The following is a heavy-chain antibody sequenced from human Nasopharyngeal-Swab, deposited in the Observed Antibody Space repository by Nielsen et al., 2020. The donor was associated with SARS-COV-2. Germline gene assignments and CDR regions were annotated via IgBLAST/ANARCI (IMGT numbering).Heavy chain of an antibody. CDR3: AKDRHSGYDYIIYYYYGMDV. J-gene: IGHJ6*02. CDR1: GFTFSSYA. Sequence: GESLKISCAASGFTFSSYAMSWVRQAPGKGLEWVSAISGSGGSPYYADSVKGRFTISRDNSKNTLYLQMNSLRAEDTAVYYCAKDRHSGYDYIIYYYYGMDVWGQGTTVTVSS. D-gene: IGHD5-12*01. V-gene: IGHV3-23*01. CDR2: ISGSGGSP.